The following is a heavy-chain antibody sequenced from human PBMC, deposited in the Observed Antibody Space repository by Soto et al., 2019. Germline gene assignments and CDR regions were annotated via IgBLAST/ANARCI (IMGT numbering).Heavy chain of an antibody. CDR1: GGSISSYY. Sequence: SETLSLTCTVSGGSISSYYWSWIRQPPGKGLEWIGYIYYSGSTNYNPSLKSRVTISVDTSKNQFSLKLSSVTAADTAVYYCARGCYLFDYYCDVNDFWRQGTTDT. D-gene: IGHD2-15*01. CDR2: IYYSGST. V-gene: IGHV4-59*01. J-gene: IGHJ6*01. CDR3: ARGCYLFDYYCDVNDF.